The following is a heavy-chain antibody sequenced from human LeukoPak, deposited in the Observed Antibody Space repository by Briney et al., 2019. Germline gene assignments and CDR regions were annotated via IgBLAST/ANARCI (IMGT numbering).Heavy chain of an antibody. J-gene: IGHJ4*02. V-gene: IGHV4-38-2*01. CDR2: IYHSGST. CDR1: GYSISSGYY. Sequence: PSETLSLTCAVSGYSISSGYYWGWIRQPPGKGLEWIGSIYHSGSTYYNPSLKSRVTISVDTSKNQFSLKLSSVTAADTAVYYCARHARPTDYTFDYWGQGTLVTVSS. CDR3: ARHARPTDYTFDY. D-gene: IGHD2-2*02.